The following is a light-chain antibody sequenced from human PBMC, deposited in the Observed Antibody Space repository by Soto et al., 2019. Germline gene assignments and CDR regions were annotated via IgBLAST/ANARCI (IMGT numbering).Light chain of an antibody. J-gene: IGLJ3*02. V-gene: IGLV3-25*02. CDR2: KDS. Sequence: SYELTQPPSVSVSPGQTARITCSGDALPKQYAYWYQQKPGQAPVLVIYKDSERPSGISERFSGSSSGTTVTLTISGVQAEDEADYYCQSTDSSGTYSWVFGGGTKLTVL. CDR3: QSTDSSGTYSWV. CDR1: ALPKQY.